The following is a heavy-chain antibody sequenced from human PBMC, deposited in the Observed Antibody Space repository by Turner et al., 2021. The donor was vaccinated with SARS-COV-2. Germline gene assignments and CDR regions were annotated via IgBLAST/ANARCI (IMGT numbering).Heavy chain of an antibody. CDR2: ISYDGSNK. CDR1: GFTLSRYG. J-gene: IGHJ6*02. Sequence: QVQLVESGGGVVQPGRSLRLPCAASGFTLSRYGMHWVRQAPGKGLEWVAVISYDGSNKYYADSVKGRFTISRDNSKNTLYLQMNSLRAEDTAVYYCAKNLIRHYQLLYPPNYYGMDVWGQGTTVTVSS. CDR3: AKNLIRHYQLLYPPNYYGMDV. D-gene: IGHD2-2*02. V-gene: IGHV3-30*18.